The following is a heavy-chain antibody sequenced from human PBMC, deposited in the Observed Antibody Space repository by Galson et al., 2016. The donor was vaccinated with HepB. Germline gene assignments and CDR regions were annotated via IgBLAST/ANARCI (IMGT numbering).Heavy chain of an antibody. CDR1: GYTFTSYF. CDR3: ARDGIVPAAKRFDY. CDR2: IHPSDGST. D-gene: IGHD2-2*01. Sequence: SVKVSCKASGYTFTSYFIHWVRQAPGQGLEWMGVIHPSDGSTIYAQKFQGRVIMTRDTSTTTVYMELNSLKSEDTAVYYCARDGIVPAAKRFDYWGRGTLVTVSS. J-gene: IGHJ4*02. V-gene: IGHV1-46*01.